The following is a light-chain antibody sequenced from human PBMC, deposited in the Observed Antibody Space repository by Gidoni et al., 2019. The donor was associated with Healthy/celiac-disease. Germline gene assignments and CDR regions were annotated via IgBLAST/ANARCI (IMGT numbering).Light chain of an antibody. J-gene: IGLJ2*01. CDR1: KLGDKY. CDR3: QAWDSSTAV. Sequence: YELTQPPSVSVSPGQTASTTCPGDKLGDKYACWYQQKPGQSPVLVIYQDSKRPSGIPERFSGSNSGNTATLTISGTQAMDEADYYCQAWDSSTAVFGGGTKLTVL. CDR2: QDS. V-gene: IGLV3-1*01.